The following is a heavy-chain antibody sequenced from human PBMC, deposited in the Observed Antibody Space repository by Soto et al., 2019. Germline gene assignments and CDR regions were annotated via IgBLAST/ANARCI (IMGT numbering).Heavy chain of an antibody. J-gene: IGHJ4*02. Sequence: ASVKVSCKASGYTFTSYAMHWVRQAPGQGLEWMGWISAYNGNTNYAQKLQGRVTMTTDTSTSTAYMELRSLRSDDTAVYYCAVPPGSGSTATDYWGQGTLVTVSS. CDR3: AVPPGSGSTATDY. V-gene: IGHV1-18*01. CDR1: GYTFTSYA. CDR2: ISAYNGNT. D-gene: IGHD1-26*01.